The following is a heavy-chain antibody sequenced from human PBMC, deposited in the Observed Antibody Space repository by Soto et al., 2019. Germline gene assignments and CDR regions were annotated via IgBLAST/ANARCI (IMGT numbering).Heavy chain of an antibody. CDR1: GFTFNSFA. CDR2: ISSSGDGK. V-gene: IGHV3-23*01. J-gene: IGHJ4*02. D-gene: IGHD1-7*01. CDR3: AKRSVSGTYSPFDY. Sequence: PGGSLRLSCAASGFTFNSFAMTWVRQAPGKGLEWVSIISSSGDGKYYVDSVKGRFTISRDNSRNTLNLQMSSLRADDTAIYYCAKRSVSGTYSPFDYWGQGTLVTVSS.